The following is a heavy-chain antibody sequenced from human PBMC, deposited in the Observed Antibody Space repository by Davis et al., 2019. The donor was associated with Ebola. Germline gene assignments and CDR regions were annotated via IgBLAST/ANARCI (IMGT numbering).Heavy chain of an antibody. V-gene: IGHV5-10-1*01. J-gene: IGHJ6*03. CDR3: ARLQNYGPYYYYMDV. CDR1: GYSFTSYW. Sequence: GESLKISCKGSGYSFTSYWISWVRQMPGKGLEWMGRIDHSDSYTNYSPSFQGHVTISADKSISTAYLQWSSLKASDTAMYYCARLQNYGPYYYYMDVWGKGTTVTVSS. CDR2: IDHSDSYT. D-gene: IGHD3-16*01.